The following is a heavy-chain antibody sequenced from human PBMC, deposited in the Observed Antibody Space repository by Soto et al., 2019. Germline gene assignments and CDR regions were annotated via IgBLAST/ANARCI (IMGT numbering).Heavy chain of an antibody. Sequence: QVQLQESGPGLVKPSGTLSLTCAVSGGSISSSNWWSWVRQPPGKGLEWIGEIYHSGSTNYNPSLKSRVTISVDKSKNQFSLKLSSVTAADTAVYYCARRWEGSGWGSYYYYGMDVWGQGTTVTVSS. CDR3: ARRWEGSGWGSYYYYGMDV. CDR2: IYHSGST. CDR1: GGSISSSNW. D-gene: IGHD6-19*01. J-gene: IGHJ6*02. V-gene: IGHV4-4*02.